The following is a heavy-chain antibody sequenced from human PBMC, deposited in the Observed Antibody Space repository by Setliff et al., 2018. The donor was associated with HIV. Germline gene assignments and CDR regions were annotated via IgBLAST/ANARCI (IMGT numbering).Heavy chain of an antibody. V-gene: IGHV4-4*07. D-gene: IGHD5-12*01. Sequence: SETLSLTCSVSGDSISNYFWTWIRQPAGKGLEWIGRINTRGNTNYNPSLKSRVTMSIDTSKNQFSLNLASVTAADTAIYYCARRARNWLHPFDHWGQGFLVTGS. J-gene: IGHJ4*02. CDR2: INTRGNT. CDR1: GDSISNYF. CDR3: ARRARNWLHPFDH.